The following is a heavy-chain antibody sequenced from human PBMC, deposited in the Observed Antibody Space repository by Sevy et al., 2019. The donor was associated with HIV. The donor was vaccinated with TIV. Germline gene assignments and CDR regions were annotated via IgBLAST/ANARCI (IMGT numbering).Heavy chain of an antibody. CDR1: GFTFSSYS. V-gene: IGHV3-21*01. CDR3: ARDLGTTVTIFDY. D-gene: IGHD4-17*01. J-gene: IGHJ4*02. CDR2: ISSSSSYI. Sequence: GGSLRLSCAASGFTFSSYSMNWVRQAPGKGLEWVSSISSSSSYIYYAHSVKGRFTISRDNAKNSLYLQMNSLRAEDTAVYYCARDLGTTVTIFDYWGQGTLVTVSS.